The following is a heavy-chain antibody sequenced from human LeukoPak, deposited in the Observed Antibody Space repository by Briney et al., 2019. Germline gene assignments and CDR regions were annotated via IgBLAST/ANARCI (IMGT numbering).Heavy chain of an antibody. CDR3: ARTLSGSYRTFDY. CDR1: GGTFSSYA. CDR2: IIPIFGTA. Sequence: SVKVSCKASGGTFSSYAISWVRQAPGQGLEWMGGIIPIFGTANYAQKFQGRVTITADESTSTAYMELSSLRSEDTAVYYCARTLSGSYRTFDYWGRGTLVTVSS. J-gene: IGHJ4*02. D-gene: IGHD1-26*01. V-gene: IGHV1-69*01.